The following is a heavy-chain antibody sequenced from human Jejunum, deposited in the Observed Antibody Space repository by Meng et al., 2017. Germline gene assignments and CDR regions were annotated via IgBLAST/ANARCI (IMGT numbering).Heavy chain of an antibody. D-gene: IGHD3-10*01. Sequence: GESLKISCAASGFTFSTYAMHWVRQAPGTGLEWVSLMSYNGGDIQYADSVKGRFTISRDNSKNTVYLQMNSLRAENTAVYFCAKGLGPGAYLIDYWGQGTLVTVSS. CDR2: MSYNGGDI. V-gene: IGHV3-30*04. CDR3: AKGLGPGAYLIDY. CDR1: GFTFSTYA. J-gene: IGHJ4*02.